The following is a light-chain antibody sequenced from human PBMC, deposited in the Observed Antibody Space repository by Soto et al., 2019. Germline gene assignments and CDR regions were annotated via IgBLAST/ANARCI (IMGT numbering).Light chain of an antibody. CDR3: QQYYSTPYT. CDR2: WAS. CDR1: PSVLSSSNSKNY. J-gene: IGKJ2*01. V-gene: IGKV4-1*01. Sequence: DFVMTQTPDSLAVSLGERATINCKSSPSVLSSSNSKNYLAWYQQKPGQPPRLLIYWASTRNSGVPDRFSGSGSGTDFTLTISSLQTEDVAVYYCQQYYSTPYTCGQGTKLEIK.